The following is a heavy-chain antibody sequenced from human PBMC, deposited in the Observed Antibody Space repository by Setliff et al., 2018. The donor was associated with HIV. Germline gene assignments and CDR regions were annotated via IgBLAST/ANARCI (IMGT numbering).Heavy chain of an antibody. Sequence: ASVKVSCKASGYSFSNYAIHWVRQAPGQGLEWMGWINGGNAITKFSQKFQGRVTFTRDTSASTAYMELSSPRSEDTAVYYCARREGGYPDPWGQGTLVTVSS. CDR2: INGGNAIT. D-gene: IGHD2-2*01. CDR3: ARREGGYPDP. CDR1: GYSFSNYA. V-gene: IGHV1-3*01. J-gene: IGHJ5*02.